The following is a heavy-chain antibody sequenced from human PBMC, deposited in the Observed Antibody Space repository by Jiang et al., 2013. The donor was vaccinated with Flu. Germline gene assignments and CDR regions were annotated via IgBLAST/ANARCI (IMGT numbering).Heavy chain of an antibody. D-gene: IGHD3-22*01. V-gene: IGHV7-4-1*02. CDR1: GYTFTSYA. CDR3: ARDRWGGYDSSGPADY. J-gene: IGHJ4*02. CDR2: INTNTGNP. Sequence: KASGYTFTSYAMNWVRQAPGQGLEWMGWINTNTGNPTYAQGFTGRFVFSLDTSVSTAYLQISSLKAEDTAVYYCARDRWGGYDSSGPADYWGQGTLVTVSS.